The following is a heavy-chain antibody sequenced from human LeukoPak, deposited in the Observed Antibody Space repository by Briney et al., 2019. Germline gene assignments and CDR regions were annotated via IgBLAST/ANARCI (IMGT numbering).Heavy chain of an antibody. V-gene: IGHV3-74*01. J-gene: IGHJ4*02. CDR1: GFTFSSYW. CDR3: ARFPGYSYGQRYFDY. Sequence: PGGYLRLSCAASGFTFSSYWMHWVRQAPGKGLVWVSRINSDGSSTSYADSVKGRFTISRDNAKNTLYLQMNSLRAEDTAVYYCARFPGYSYGQRYFDYWGQGTLVTVS. D-gene: IGHD5-18*01. CDR2: INSDGSST.